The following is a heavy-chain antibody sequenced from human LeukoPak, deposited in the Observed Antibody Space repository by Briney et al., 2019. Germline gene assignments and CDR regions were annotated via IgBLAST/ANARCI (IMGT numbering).Heavy chain of an antibody. CDR3: ARGGDYGDYDFFDY. D-gene: IGHD4-17*01. CDR2: IKQDGSEK. J-gene: IGHJ4*02. V-gene: IGHV3-7*01. CDR1: GFTFSSYW. Sequence: PGGSLRLSCAAPGFTFSSYWLSWVRQAPGKGLEWVANIKQDGSEKYYADSVKGRFTISRDNAKNSLYLQMNSLRAEDTAVYYCARGGDYGDYDFFDYWGQGTLVTVSS.